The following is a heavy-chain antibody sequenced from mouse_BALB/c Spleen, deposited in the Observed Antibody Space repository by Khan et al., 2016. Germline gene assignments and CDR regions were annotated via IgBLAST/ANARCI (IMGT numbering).Heavy chain of an antibody. J-gene: IGHJ2*01. Sequence: QVQLQQSGAELARPGASVKLSCKASGYTFTTYWMQWVKQRPGQGLEWIGAIYPGDGDTRYTQKFKGKATLTADKSSSTAYMQLSSLASEDSAVXYCARGNSYYDYAYWGQGTTLTVSA. CDR2: IYPGDGDT. CDR1: GYTFTTYW. V-gene: IGHV1-87*01. CDR3: ARGNSYYDYAY. D-gene: IGHD2-4*01.